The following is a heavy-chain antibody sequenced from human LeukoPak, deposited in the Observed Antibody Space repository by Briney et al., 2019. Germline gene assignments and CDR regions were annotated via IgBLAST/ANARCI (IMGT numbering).Heavy chain of an antibody. Sequence: ASVKLSCKAFGGTVSSYAIIWVRQAPGQGLEWMGGFIAIFGTANYAQKVQGRVTITTDESTTTAYMGLSSLRSEDTVVYYCATPYYYDSSGYYYRGGSFDYWGQGTLVTVSS. CDR1: GGTVSSYA. D-gene: IGHD3-22*01. CDR3: ATPYYYDSSGYYYRGGSFDY. CDR2: FIAIFGTA. V-gene: IGHV1-69*05. J-gene: IGHJ4*02.